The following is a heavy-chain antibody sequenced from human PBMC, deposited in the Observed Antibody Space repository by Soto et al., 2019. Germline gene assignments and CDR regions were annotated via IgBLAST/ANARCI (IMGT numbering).Heavy chain of an antibody. D-gene: IGHD3-22*01. Sequence: SETLSLTCTVSGASIRSSYWSWIRQPPGQGLEWLGYIHDSGSTRYNPSLNSRVTMSIDTSKNQISLKVSSVTAADTALYSCARSVTTYASTFDSWGQGTLVTVYS. J-gene: IGHJ4*01. CDR1: GASIRSSY. CDR3: ARSVTTYASTFDS. V-gene: IGHV4-59*01. CDR2: IHDSGST.